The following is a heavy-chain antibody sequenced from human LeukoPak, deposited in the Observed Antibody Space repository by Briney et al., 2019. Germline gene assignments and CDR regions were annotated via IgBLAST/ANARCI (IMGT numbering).Heavy chain of an antibody. D-gene: IGHD4-17*01. J-gene: IGHJ4*02. Sequence: PGGSLRLSCAASGFTFSNAWMNWVRQAPGKGLQWVANINQDGSEKYYVDSVKGRFTISRDNAKNSLYLQMKSLRTEDTAVYYCARYGALDYWGQGTLVTVSS. CDR3: ARYGALDY. CDR2: INQDGSEK. V-gene: IGHV3-7*04. CDR1: GFTFSNAW.